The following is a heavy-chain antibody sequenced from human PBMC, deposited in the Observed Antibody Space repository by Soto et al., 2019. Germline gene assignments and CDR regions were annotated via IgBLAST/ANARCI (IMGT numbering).Heavy chain of an antibody. V-gene: IGHV1-69*06. J-gene: IGHJ5*02. CDR2: IIPIFGTA. CDR1: GGTFSSYA. D-gene: IGHD2-2*01. Sequence: QVQLVQSEAEVKKPGSSVKVSCKASGGTFSSYAISWVRQAPGQGLEWMGGIIPIFGTANYAQKFQGRVTITADKSTSTAYMELSSLRSEDTAVYYCARIGGKGVPAAMNWFDPWGQGTLVTVSS. CDR3: ARIGGKGVPAAMNWFDP.